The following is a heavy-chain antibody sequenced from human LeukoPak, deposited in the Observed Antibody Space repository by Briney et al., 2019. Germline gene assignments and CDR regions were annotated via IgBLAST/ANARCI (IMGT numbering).Heavy chain of an antibody. CDR3: ARGPVTRFEI. Sequence: GGSLRLSCAASGFIVSSNYMSWVRRAPGKGLEWVSVIYSGGTTYYADSVKGRFTISRDNSNNTLYLQMNSLRAEDTAVYYCARGPVTRFEIWSQGTMVTVSS. CDR1: GFIVSSNY. D-gene: IGHD4-17*01. V-gene: IGHV3-53*01. CDR2: IYSGGTT. J-gene: IGHJ3*02.